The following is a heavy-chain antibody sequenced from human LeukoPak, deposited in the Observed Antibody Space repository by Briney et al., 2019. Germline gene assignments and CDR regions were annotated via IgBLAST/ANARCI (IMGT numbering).Heavy chain of an antibody. D-gene: IGHD2-2*01. CDR1: GFTFSGYA. Sequence: PGRSLRLSCAASGFTFSGYAMHWVRQAPGKGLEWVAVMSYDGTNKYYADSVKGRFTISRDNSKNTLYLQMNSLRTEDTAVYYCARGYCGSTRRHCDYWGQGTLVTVSS. CDR2: MSYDGTNK. J-gene: IGHJ4*02. V-gene: IGHV3-30-3*01. CDR3: ARGYCGSTRRHCDY.